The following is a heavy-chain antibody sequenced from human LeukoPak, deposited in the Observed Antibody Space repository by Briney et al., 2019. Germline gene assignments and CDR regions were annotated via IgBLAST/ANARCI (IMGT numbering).Heavy chain of an antibody. CDR1: GGSFSGYY. J-gene: IGHJ6*02. V-gene: IGHV4-34*01. CDR3: ARGVELLQFYYYYGMDV. Sequence: KPSETLSLTCAVYGGSFSGYYWSWIRQPPGKGLEWIGEINHSGSTNYNPSLKGRVTISVDTSKNQFSLKLSSVTAADTAVYYCARGVELLQFYYYYGMDVWGQGTTVTVSS. CDR2: INHSGST. D-gene: IGHD1-26*01.